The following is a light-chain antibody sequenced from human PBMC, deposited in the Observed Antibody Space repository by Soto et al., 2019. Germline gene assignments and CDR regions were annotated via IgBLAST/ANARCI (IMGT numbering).Light chain of an antibody. CDR2: EVS. CDR3: SSYTSSSTPYV. CDR1: SSDVGGYNY. V-gene: IGLV2-14*01. Sequence: QSALPQPASVSGSPGQSITISCTGTSSDVGGYNYVSWYQQHPGKAPKLMIYEVSNRPSGVSNLFSGSKSGNTASLTISGLQAEDEADYYCSSYTSSSTPYVFGTGTKVTVL. J-gene: IGLJ1*01.